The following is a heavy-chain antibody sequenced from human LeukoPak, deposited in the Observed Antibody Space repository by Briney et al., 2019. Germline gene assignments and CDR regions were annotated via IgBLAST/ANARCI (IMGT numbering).Heavy chain of an antibody. V-gene: IGHV4-59*01. D-gene: IGHD1-1*01. J-gene: IGHJ4*02. CDR1: GASISSLY. CDR2: ISNSGSP. CDR3: ASESRQLGN. Sequence: SETLSLTCTVSGASISSLYWSWIRPPPGRGLEWIGFISNSGSPTYNPSLNSRVTISLDTSKNQFSLKVNYVTAADTAVYYCASESRQLGNWGQGTLVTVSS.